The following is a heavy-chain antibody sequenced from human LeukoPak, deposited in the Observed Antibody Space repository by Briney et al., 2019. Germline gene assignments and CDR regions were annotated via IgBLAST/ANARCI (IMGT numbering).Heavy chain of an antibody. D-gene: IGHD6-13*01. CDR1: GGTFSSYA. CDR3: ARVKRSSSWFDY. J-gene: IGHJ4*02. Sequence: ASVKVSCKASGGTFSSYAISWVRQAPGQGLEWMGWINPNSGGTNYAQKFQGWVTMTRDTSISTAYMELSRLRSDDTAVYYCARVKRSSSWFDYWGQGTLVTVSS. CDR2: INPNSGGT. V-gene: IGHV1-2*04.